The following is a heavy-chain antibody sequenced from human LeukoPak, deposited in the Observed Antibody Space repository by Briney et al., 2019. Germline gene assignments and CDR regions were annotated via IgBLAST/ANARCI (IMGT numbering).Heavy chain of an antibody. CDR1: GFTFSSYS. J-gene: IGHJ6*02. CDR2: ISSSSSYI. Sequence: GGSLRLSCAASGFTFSSYSMNWVRQAPGKGLEWVSSISSSSSYIYYADSVKGRFTISRDNAKNSLYLQMNSLRAEDTAVYYCASYGSGSYSYGMDVWGQGTTDTVSS. V-gene: IGHV3-21*01. D-gene: IGHD3-10*01. CDR3: ASYGSGSYSYGMDV.